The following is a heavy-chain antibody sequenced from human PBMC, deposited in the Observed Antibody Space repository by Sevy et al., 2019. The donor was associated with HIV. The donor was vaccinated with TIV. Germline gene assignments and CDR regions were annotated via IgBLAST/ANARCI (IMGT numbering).Heavy chain of an antibody. J-gene: IGHJ4*02. CDR1: GYSFTSYY. CDR3: ARDNPPDY. V-gene: IGHV1-46*01. CDR2: INPSGGST. Sequence: ASVKVSCKASGYSFTSYYIHWVRQAPGQGLEWMGIINPSGGSTTYAQKFQGRVTMTRDTSTRTFSMELSGLRSDDTALYYSARDNPPDYWGLGTLVTVSS.